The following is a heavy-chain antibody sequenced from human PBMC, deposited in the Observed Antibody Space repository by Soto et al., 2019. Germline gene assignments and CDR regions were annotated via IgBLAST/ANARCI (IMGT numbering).Heavy chain of an antibody. J-gene: IGHJ6*02. CDR2: IVVGSGNT. D-gene: IGHD4-17*01. CDR3: AKGWYGDHYYYSARDV. Sequence: ASVKFSCKASGLTFIDSAVQWVRQTRGHRLEWIGWIVVGSGNTNYAQEFQGRVTISRDNSKNTLYLQMNSLRAEDTAVYYFAKGWYGDHYYYSARDVWGQGTTVTVSS. V-gene: IGHV1-58*01. CDR1: GLTFIDSA.